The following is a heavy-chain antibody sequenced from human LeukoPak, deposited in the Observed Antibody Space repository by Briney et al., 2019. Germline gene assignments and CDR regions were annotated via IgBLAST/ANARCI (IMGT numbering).Heavy chain of an antibody. CDR3: AKDVVGQRWAENY. D-gene: IGHD2-15*01. CDR2: INSDGSST. V-gene: IGHV3-74*01. Sequence: TGGSLRLSCAASGFSFSNYWMHWVRQAPGKGLVWVSRINSDGSSTTYADSVKGRFTISRDNAKNTLYLQMDSVRPEDAGIYHCAKDVVGQRWAENYWGQGTLVTVSS. J-gene: IGHJ4*02. CDR1: GFSFSNYW.